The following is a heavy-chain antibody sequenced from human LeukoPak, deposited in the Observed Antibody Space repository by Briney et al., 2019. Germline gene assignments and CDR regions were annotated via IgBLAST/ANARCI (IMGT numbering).Heavy chain of an antibody. V-gene: IGHV1-18*01. CDR2: ISAYSGNT. CDR3: ARDRSYYDFWSGYYTGFDY. Sequence: ASVKVSCKASGYTFTSYGISWVRQAPGQGLEWMGWISAYSGNTNYAQKLQGRVTMTTDTSTSTAYMELRSLRSDDTAVYYCARDRSYYDFWSGYYTGFDYWGQGTLVTVSS. CDR1: GYTFTSYG. D-gene: IGHD3-3*01. J-gene: IGHJ4*02.